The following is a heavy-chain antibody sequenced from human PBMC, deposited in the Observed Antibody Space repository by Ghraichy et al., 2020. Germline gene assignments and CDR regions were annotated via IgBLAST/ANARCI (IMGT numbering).Heavy chain of an antibody. CDR2: IRSKANSYAT. J-gene: IGHJ5*02. V-gene: IGHV3-73*01. Sequence: GGSLRLSCAASGFTFSGSAMHWVRQASGKGLEWVGRIRSKANSYATAYAASVKGRFTISRDDSKNTAYLQMNSLKTEDTAVYYCTRRPAYDFWSGYKTGPDSILSDWFDPWGQGTLVTVSS. CDR1: GFTFSGSA. CDR3: TRRPAYDFWSGYKTGPDSILSDWFDP. D-gene: IGHD3-3*01.